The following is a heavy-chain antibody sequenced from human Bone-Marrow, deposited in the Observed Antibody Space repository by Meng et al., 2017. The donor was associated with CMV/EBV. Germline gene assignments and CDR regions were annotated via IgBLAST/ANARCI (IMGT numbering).Heavy chain of an antibody. CDR3: ARDRSRYCSSTSCRYGMDV. V-gene: IGHV3-7*01. Sequence: GGSLRLSCAASGFTFSSYWMSWVRQAPGKGLEWVANIKQDGSEKYYVGSVKGRFTISRDNAKNSLYLQMNSLRAEDTAVYYCARDRSRYCSSTSCRYGMDVWGQGTTVTVSS. J-gene: IGHJ6*02. CDR1: GFTFSSYW. CDR2: IKQDGSEK. D-gene: IGHD2-2*01.